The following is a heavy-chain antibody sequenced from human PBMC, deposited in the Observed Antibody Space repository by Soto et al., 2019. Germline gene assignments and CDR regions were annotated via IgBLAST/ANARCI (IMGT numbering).Heavy chain of an antibody. D-gene: IGHD3-16*02. CDR3: ARGGGPNNSHYDYMWGSDRYTGNYYYYYTDV. Sequence: QVQLVQSGAEVKKPGASVKVSCKASGYTFTSYGISWVRQAPGQGLEWMGWISASNGNPTYAQKLQGRVTMTTDTSTSTAYRELRSRRSDDTAVDYGARGGGPNNSHYDYMWGSDRYTGNYYYYYTDVWGKGTTVTVSS. CDR2: ISASNGNP. V-gene: IGHV1-18*01. CDR1: GYTFTSYG. J-gene: IGHJ6*03.